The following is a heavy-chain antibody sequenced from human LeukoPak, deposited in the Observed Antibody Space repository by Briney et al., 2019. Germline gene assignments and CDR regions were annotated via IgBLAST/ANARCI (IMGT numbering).Heavy chain of an antibody. CDR2: ISSHSGNA. D-gene: IGHD1-1*01. CDR1: GYTFTSYD. J-gene: IGHJ5*02. Sequence: ASVKVSCKASGYTFTSYDINWVRQATGQGLEWVGRISSHSGNAAYAQKFQGRITITRNSSITTAYMELSSLRSEDTAVYYCARGNSADHWGQGTLVTVSS. CDR3: ARGNSADH. V-gene: IGHV1-8*03.